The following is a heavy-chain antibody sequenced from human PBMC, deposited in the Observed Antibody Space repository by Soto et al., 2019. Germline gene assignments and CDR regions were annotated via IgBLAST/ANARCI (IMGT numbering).Heavy chain of an antibody. D-gene: IGHD6-19*01. V-gene: IGHV4-34*01. J-gene: IGHJ4*02. CDR2: INHSGST. CDR3: ARAGKVAGYYFDY. Sequence: SETLSLTCAVYGGSFGGYYWSWIRQPPGKGLEWIGEINHSGSTNYNPSLKSRVTISVDTSKNQFSLKLSSVTAADTAVYYCARAGKVAGYYFDYWGQGTLVTVSS. CDR1: GGSFGGYY.